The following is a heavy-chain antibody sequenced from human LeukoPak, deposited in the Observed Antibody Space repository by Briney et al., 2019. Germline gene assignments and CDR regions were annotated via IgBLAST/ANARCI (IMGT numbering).Heavy chain of an antibody. D-gene: IGHD5-24*01. CDR3: ARVGDGLNDGFDI. CDR1: EYIFTGHY. V-gene: IGHV1-2*06. CDR2: INPKTGGT. J-gene: IGHJ3*02. Sequence: ASVKVSCKASEYIFTGHYMNWVRQVPGQGLEWMGRINPKTGGTNYAQNFQGRVTMTRDTSISTTYMELSRLRPDDTAVYYCARVGDGLNDGFDIWGQGTMVTVSS.